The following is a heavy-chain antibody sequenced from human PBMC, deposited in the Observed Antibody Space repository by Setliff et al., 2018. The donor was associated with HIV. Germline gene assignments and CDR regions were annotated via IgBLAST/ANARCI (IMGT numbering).Heavy chain of an antibody. CDR1: GGSISSGDYY. Sequence: PSETLSLTCTVSGGSISSGDYYWTWIRQPAGKVLQWIGRIHTSGNTNYNPSLKSRVTISVDTSKRQLSLKLSSLTAADTAVYDCARGRTQWPNYNYFDPWGLGTLVTVSS. CDR3: ARGRTQWPNYNYFDP. J-gene: IGHJ5*02. CDR2: IHTSGNT. V-gene: IGHV4-61*02. D-gene: IGHD6-19*01.